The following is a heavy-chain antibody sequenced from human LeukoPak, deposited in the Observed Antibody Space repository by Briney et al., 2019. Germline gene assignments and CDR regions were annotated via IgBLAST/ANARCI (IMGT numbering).Heavy chain of an antibody. J-gene: IGHJ4*02. CDR1: GGSISSYY. D-gene: IGHD6-13*01. CDR3: AREPAGYSSSRAADY. V-gene: IGHV4-34*01. CDR2: INHSGST. Sequence: SETLSLTCTVSGGSISSYYWSWIRQPPGKGLEWIGEINHSGSTNYNPSLKSRVTISVDTSKNQFSLKLSSVTAADTAVYYCAREPAGYSSSRAADYWGQGTLVTVSS.